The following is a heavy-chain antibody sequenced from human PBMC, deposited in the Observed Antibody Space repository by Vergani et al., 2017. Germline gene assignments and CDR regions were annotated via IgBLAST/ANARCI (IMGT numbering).Heavy chain of an antibody. V-gene: IGHV3-21*01. D-gene: IGHD6-13*01. CDR2: ISSTSSYI. J-gene: IGHJ5*02. CDR3: ARPPYSGSTWFDP. CDR1: GFTFSSYN. Sequence: EVQLVESGGGLVKPGGSLRLSCAASGFTFSSYNMNWVRQAPGKGLEWISSISSTSSYIYYADSVKGRFTISRDNAKNSLYLQMNSLRAEDTAAYYCARPPYSGSTWFDPWGQGTLVTVSS.